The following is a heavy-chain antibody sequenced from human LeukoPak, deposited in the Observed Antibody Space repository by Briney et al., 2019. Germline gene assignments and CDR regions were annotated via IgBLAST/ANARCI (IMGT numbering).Heavy chain of an antibody. J-gene: IGHJ4*02. CDR1: GRSFSGYY. Sequence: SETLSLTCAVYGRSFSGYYWSWIRQPPGKGLEWIGEINHSGSTNYNPSLKSRVTISVDTSKNQFSLKLSSVTAADTAMYYCARGIGYWGQGTLVTVSS. CDR3: ARGIGY. CDR2: INHSGST. V-gene: IGHV4-34*01.